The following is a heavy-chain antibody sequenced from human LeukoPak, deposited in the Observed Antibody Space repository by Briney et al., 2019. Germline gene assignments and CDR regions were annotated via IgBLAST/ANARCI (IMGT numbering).Heavy chain of an antibody. CDR3: GRWNEGWDH. V-gene: IGHV4-59*01. CDR1: GGSISGFY. CDR2: IYYIGLT. J-gene: IGHJ4*02. Sequence: ETLSLTCTVSGGSISGFYWDWIRHPPGKGLEWLGYIYYIGLTNYTPSLASRITISVDTSKNRLSLTLGSVTAADTAVYYCGRWNEGWDHLGQGTLVTVSS. D-gene: IGHD1-1*01.